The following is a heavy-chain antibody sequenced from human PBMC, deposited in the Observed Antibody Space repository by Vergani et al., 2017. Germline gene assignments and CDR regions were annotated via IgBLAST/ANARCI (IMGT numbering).Heavy chain of an antibody. CDR2: INPSGGST. V-gene: IGHV1-46*03. J-gene: IGHJ3*02. D-gene: IGHD3-22*01. CDR3: ARAEHPAYYYDSSGYYLDAFDI. Sequence: QVQLVQSGAEVKKPGASVRVSCKVSGYTFTSYYMHWVRQAPGQGLEWMGIINPSGGSTSYAQKFQGRVTMTRDTSTSTVYMELSSLRSEDTAVYYCARAEHPAYYYDSSGYYLDAFDIWGQGTMVTVSS. CDR1: GYTFTSYY.